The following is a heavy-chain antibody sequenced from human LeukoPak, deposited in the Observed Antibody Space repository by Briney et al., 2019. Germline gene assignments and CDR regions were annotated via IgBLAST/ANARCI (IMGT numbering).Heavy chain of an antibody. CDR1: GYSFTGHY. D-gene: IGHD6-19*01. CDR2: IDPNSGGT. Sequence: ASVKVSCKASGYSFTGHYMHWVRQAPGQGLEWMGWIDPNSGGTNYAQNFQGRVTMTGDTSISTGYMELSRLTSDDSAIYYCTRWRGYSSGWSGPFDDWGQGTLVTVSS. V-gene: IGHV1-2*02. CDR3: TRWRGYSSGWSGPFDD. J-gene: IGHJ4*02.